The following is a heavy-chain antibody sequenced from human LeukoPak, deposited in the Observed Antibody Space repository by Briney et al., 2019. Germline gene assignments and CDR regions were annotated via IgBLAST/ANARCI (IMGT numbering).Heavy chain of an antibody. CDR1: GFTFSSYW. Sequence: PGGSLRLSCAASGFTFSSYWMTWVRQAPGKGLEWVATIKEDGSEKYYVDSVKGRFTISRDNAKNSLYLQMNSLRAEDTAVYYCAKTKGWDYYDSSGYLDYWGQGTLVTVSS. J-gene: IGHJ4*02. CDR3: AKTKGWDYYDSSGYLDY. V-gene: IGHV3-7*02. CDR2: IKEDGSEK. D-gene: IGHD3-22*01.